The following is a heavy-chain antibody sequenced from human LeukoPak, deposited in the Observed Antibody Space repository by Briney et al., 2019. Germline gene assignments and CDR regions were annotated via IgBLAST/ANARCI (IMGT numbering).Heavy chain of an antibody. J-gene: IGHJ4*02. Sequence: GESLKISCKGSGYSFTNYWIAWVRQMPGKGLECMGIIYPGDSDTRYSPSFRGQVTISADKSISTAYLQWSSLKASDTAMYYCARRDSSGWYYFDSWGQGTLVTVSS. CDR3: ARRDSSGWYYFDS. V-gene: IGHV5-51*01. CDR2: IYPGDSDT. D-gene: IGHD6-19*01. CDR1: GYSFTNYW.